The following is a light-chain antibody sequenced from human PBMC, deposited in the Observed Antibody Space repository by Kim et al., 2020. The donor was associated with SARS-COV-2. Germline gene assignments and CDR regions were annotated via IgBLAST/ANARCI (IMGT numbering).Light chain of an antibody. J-gene: IGKJ1*01. CDR3: QQYGSSRT. Sequence: EIVLTQSPGTLSLSPGERATLSCRASQSVSSSYLAWYQQKPGQAPRLLIYGASSRATGIPDRFSGSGSGTDFTLTISRLEAEDFAVYCCQQYGSSRTFGQGAKVDIK. V-gene: IGKV3-20*01. CDR1: QSVSSSY. CDR2: GAS.